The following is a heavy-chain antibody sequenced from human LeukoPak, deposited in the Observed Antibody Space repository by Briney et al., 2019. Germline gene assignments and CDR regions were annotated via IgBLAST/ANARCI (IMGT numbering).Heavy chain of an antibody. CDR1: GYTFTDYY. J-gene: IGHJ4*02. CDR3: ARGERRDGYKPLDY. CDR2: IIPIFGTA. V-gene: IGHV1-69*06. Sequence: SVKVSCKASGYTFTDYYLHWVRQAPGQGLEWMGGIIPIFGTANYAQKFQGRVTIAADKSTSTAYIELSSLRSEDTAVYYCARGERRDGYKPLDYWGQGTLVTVSS. D-gene: IGHD5-24*01.